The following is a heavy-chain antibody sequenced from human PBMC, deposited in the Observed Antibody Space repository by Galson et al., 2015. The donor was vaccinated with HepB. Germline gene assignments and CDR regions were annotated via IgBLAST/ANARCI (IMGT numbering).Heavy chain of an antibody. J-gene: IGHJ6*02. Sequence: SLRLSCAGSGFTFGDYYMSWIRQAPGKGLEWVSSIGSRGGNTDYPDSVKGRFTISRDNAKNALYLQMNSLRADDTAVYFCARDVRFYNRSGSRYGMDVWGQGTTVTVSS. CDR3: ARDVRFYNRSGSRYGMDV. D-gene: IGHD3-22*01. V-gene: IGHV3-11*06. CDR1: GFTFGDYY. CDR2: IGSRGGNT.